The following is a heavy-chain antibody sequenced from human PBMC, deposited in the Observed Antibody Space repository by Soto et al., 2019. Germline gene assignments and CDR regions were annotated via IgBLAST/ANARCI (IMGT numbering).Heavy chain of an antibody. V-gene: IGHV1-69*02. D-gene: IGHD6-13*01. Sequence: QVQLVQSGAEVKKPGSSVKVSCKASGGSFNSYTFSWVRQAPGQGPEWMGRIIPVLGVANYAQTFQGRVTITADKSTSTVYMDLNSLRSEDAAVYYCARGDVAAGGTLGSWGQGTLVTVSS. CDR1: GGSFNSYT. CDR2: IIPVLGVA. J-gene: IGHJ4*02. CDR3: ARGDVAAGGTLGS.